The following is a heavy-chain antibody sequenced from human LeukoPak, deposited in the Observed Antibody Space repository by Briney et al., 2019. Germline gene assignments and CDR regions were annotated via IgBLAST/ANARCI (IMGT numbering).Heavy chain of an antibody. D-gene: IGHD2-2*01. CDR1: GFTFSSYW. J-gene: IGHJ6*03. CDR2: IKQEGSEK. Sequence: GGSLRLSCAASGFTFSSYWMSWVRQAPGKGLEWVANIKQEGSEKYYVDSVKGRFTISRDNAKNSLYLQMNSLRAEDTAVYYCARGPDIVVVPAAIEGDYYYMDVWGKGTTVTVSS. V-gene: IGHV3-7*01. CDR3: ARGPDIVVVPAAIEGDYYYMDV.